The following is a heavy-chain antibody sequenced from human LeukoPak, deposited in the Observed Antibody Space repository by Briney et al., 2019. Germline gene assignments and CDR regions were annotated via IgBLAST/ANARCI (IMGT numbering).Heavy chain of an antibody. V-gene: IGHV1-2*02. Sequence: ASVKVSCKSSGFTFTDEYIHWVRQAPGQGLEWVGWINPYGGAINYAQKFQGRVTLTRDTSISTAYMELSRLTSGDTAVYYCARDPKSQLLLDYWGQGTLVTVSS. CDR3: ARDPKSQLLLDY. CDR2: INPYGGAI. J-gene: IGHJ4*02. CDR1: GFTFTDEY. D-gene: IGHD2-2*01.